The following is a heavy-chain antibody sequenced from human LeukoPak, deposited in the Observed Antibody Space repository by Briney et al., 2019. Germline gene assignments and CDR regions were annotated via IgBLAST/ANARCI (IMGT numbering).Heavy chain of an antibody. Sequence: TGGSLRLSCAASGFTFDDYAMHWVRQAPGKGLAWVSGISWNSGSIGYADSVKGRFTISRDNAKNSLYLQMNSLRAEDTAMYYCAKGSQRHVDYWGQGTLVTVSS. V-gene: IGHV3-9*01. CDR2: ISWNSGSI. D-gene: IGHD5-24*01. CDR3: AKGSQRHVDY. CDR1: GFTFDDYA. J-gene: IGHJ4*02.